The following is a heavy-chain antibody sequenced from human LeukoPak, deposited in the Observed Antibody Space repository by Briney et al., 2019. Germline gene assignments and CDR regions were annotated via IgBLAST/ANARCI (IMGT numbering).Heavy chain of an antibody. CDR1: GGSFSGYY. J-gene: IGHJ4*02. D-gene: IGHD3-22*01. CDR2: INHSGST. V-gene: IGHV4-34*01. Sequence: SETLSLTCAVYGGSFSGYYWSWIRQPPGKGLEWIGEINHSGSTNYNPSLKSRVTISVDTSKNQFSLKPSSVTAADTAVYYCARVGDYYDRQFDYWGQGTLVTVSS. CDR3: ARVGDYYDRQFDY.